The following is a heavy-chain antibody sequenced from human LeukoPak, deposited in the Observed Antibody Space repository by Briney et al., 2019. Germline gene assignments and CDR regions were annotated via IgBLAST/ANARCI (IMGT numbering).Heavy chain of an antibody. CDR3: ARAMYGGYAPGDSRLDY. J-gene: IGHJ4*02. V-gene: IGHV1-46*01. CDR2: INPSGGST. Sequence: GASVKVSCKASGYTFTSYYMHWVRQAPGQGLEWMGIINPSGGSTSYAQKFQGRVTITADESTTTAYMELSSLKSEDTAMYYCARAMYGGYAPGDSRLDYWGQGTLVTVSS. D-gene: IGHD2-15*01. CDR1: GYTFTSYY.